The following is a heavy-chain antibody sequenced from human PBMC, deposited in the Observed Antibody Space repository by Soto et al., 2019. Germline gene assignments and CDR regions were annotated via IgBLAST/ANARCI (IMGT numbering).Heavy chain of an antibody. V-gene: IGHV3-53*04. CDR3: ARGGSYEFSGLFDY. Sequence: EVQLVESGGGLVQPGGSLRLSCAASGFTVSSNYMSWVRQAPGKGLEWVSVIYSGGSTYYADSVKGRFTISRHNSKNTLYLQMNSLRAEDTAVYYCARGGSYEFSGLFDYWGQGTLVTVSS. J-gene: IGHJ4*02. D-gene: IGHD5-18*01. CDR2: IYSGGST. CDR1: GFTVSSNY.